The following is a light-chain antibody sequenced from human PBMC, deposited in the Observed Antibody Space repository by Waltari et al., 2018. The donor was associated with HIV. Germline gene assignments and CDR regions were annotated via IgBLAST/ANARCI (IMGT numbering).Light chain of an antibody. CDR1: NSHVAASNY. CDR2: EVT. CDR3: SSYTITTAIV. J-gene: IGLJ2*01. Sequence: QSALTQPASVSGSPGQSITISCTGTNSHVAASNYVSRYQQHPGKAPKLLIYEVTHRPPGISNRFSGSKSGNTASMTISGLQPEDEADYYCSSYTITTAIVFGGGTKLTVL. V-gene: IGLV2-14*01.